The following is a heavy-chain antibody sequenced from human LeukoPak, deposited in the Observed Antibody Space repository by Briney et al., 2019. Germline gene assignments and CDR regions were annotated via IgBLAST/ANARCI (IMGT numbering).Heavy chain of an antibody. CDR1: GYTFTSYG. CDR2: ISAYNGNT. Sequence: APVKVSCKASGYTFTSYGISWVRQAPGQGLEWMGWISAYNGNTNYAQKLQGRVTITPDTCTSTADMELRSLRSDATDVYYCARVVARWRGIDSTPDAFDIWGQGTMVSVSS. V-gene: IGHV1-18*01. CDR3: ARVVARWRGIDSTPDAFDI. J-gene: IGHJ3*02. D-gene: IGHD6-13*01.